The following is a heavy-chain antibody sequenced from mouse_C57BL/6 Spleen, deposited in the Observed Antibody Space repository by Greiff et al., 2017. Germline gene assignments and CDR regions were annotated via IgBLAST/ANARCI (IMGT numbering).Heavy chain of an antibody. J-gene: IGHJ4*01. D-gene: IGHD2-4*01. CDR2: INYDGSST. CDR1: GFTFSDYY. CDR3: AREGGLRRPRAMDY. V-gene: IGHV5-16*01. Sequence: EVKLVESEGGLVQPGSSMKLSCTASGFTFSDYYMAWVRQVPEKGLEWVANINYDGSSTYYLDSLKSRFIISRDNAKNILYLQMSSLKSEDTATYYCAREGGLRRPRAMDYWGQGTSVTVSS.